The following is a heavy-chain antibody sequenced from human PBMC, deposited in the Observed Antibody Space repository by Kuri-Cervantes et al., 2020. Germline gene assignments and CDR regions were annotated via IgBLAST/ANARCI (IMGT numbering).Heavy chain of an antibody. D-gene: IGHD2-15*01. V-gene: IGHV3-23*01. Sequence: GESLKISCAASGFTFSSYAMSWVRQAPGKGLEWVSAISGSGGSTYYADSVKGRFTISRDNSKNTLYLQMNSLRAEGTAVYYCAKDSGYCSGGSCPGHYWGQGTLVTVSS. J-gene: IGHJ4*02. CDR2: ISGSGGST. CDR3: AKDSGYCSGGSCPGHY. CDR1: GFTFSSYA.